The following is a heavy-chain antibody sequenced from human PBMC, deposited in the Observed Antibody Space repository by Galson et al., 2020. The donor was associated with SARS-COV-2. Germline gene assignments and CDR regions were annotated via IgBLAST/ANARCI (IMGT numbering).Heavy chain of an antibody. Sequence: GGSLRLSCAASGFTVSSNYMSWVRQAPGKGLEWVSVIYSGGSTYYADSVKGRFTISRDNSKNTLYLQMNSLRAEDTAVYYCARGSYYYGSGTYGMDVWGQGTTVTVSS. CDR1: GFTVSSNY. J-gene: IGHJ6*02. CDR2: IYSGGST. CDR3: ARGSYYYGSGTYGMDV. D-gene: IGHD3-10*01. V-gene: IGHV3-66*02.